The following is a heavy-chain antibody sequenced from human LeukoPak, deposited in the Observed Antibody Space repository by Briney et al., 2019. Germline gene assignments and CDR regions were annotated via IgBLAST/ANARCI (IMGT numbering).Heavy chain of an antibody. CDR1: GFTFSSYG. Sequence: GGSLRLSCAASGFTFSSYGMHWVRQAPGKGLEWVAFIRYDGSNKYYADSVKGRFTISRDNSKNTLYLQMNSLRAEDTAVYYCARAGVEMATTRGWYYFDYWGQGTLVTVSS. V-gene: IGHV3-30*02. J-gene: IGHJ4*02. CDR3: ARAGVEMATTRGWYYFDY. CDR2: IRYDGSNK. D-gene: IGHD5-24*01.